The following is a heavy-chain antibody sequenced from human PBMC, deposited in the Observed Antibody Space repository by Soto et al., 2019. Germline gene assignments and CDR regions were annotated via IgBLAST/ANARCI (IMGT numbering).Heavy chain of an antibody. Sequence: EVQLVESGGGLVQPGRSLRLSCVASGFTADDYAMHWVRQAPGKGLEWVSGISSNSDTIDYADSVKGRFTISRENAKNPVFLQMDSLRTEDTALYYCAKDMKWGGMTTIHYFDSWGQGTLVTVSS. CDR2: ISSNSDTI. J-gene: IGHJ4*02. CDR3: AKDMKWGGMTTIHYFDS. D-gene: IGHD4-17*01. V-gene: IGHV3-9*02. CDR1: GFTADDYA.